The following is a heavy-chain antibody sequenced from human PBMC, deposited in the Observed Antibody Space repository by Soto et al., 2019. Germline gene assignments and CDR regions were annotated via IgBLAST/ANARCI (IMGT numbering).Heavy chain of an antibody. V-gene: IGHV4-39*01. CDR2: MLYSGLT. CDR1: GYSVSSSDYY. Sequence: SETLSLTCSVSGYSVSSSDYYWAWIRQPPGKGLEWIGSMLYSGLTYYNPSLKSRVTLSVDTSRNQFSVRLNSVTASDTAVYYCAPLSVSLSGPYGIHVWGQGTTVTVSS. J-gene: IGHJ6*02. CDR3: APLSVSLSGPYGIHV. D-gene: IGHD2-15*01.